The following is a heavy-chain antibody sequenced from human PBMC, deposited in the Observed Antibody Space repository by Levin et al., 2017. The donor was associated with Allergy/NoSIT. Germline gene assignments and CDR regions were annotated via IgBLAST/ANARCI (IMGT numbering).Heavy chain of an antibody. CDR1: GFTFSDYY. V-gene: IGHV3-11*01. CDR2: ISSSGTSI. D-gene: IGHD3-10*01. Sequence: HGESLKISCAASGFTFSDYYMSWIRQAPGKGLEWVSYISSSGTSINYADSVKGRFTISRDNAKNSLYLQMNSLRAEDTAVYYCARRGSGRHFDYWGRGTLVTVSS. CDR3: ARRGSGRHFDY. J-gene: IGHJ4*02.